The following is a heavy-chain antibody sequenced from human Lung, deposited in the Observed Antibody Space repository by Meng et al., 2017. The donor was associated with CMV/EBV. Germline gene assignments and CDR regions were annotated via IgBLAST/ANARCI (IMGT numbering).Heavy chain of an antibody. CDR2: IIPLLNKA. CDR3: ARVLVLIKIDTEEYNWFDP. V-gene: IGHV1-69*10. CDR1: EGISKSYS. Sequence: SVKVSCKAPEGISKSYSISRMRQAPGQGLEWMGGIIPLLNKAHYAEKFKGRVMITADKSTSTAYMELRSLKIEDTAVYYCARVLVLIKIDTEEYNWFDPWGQGTPVTVSS. D-gene: IGHD2-8*01. J-gene: IGHJ5*02.